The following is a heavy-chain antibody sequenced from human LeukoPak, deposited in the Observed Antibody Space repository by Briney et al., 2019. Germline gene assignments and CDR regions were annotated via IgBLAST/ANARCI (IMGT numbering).Heavy chain of an antibody. V-gene: IGHV3-20*04. D-gene: IGHD2-2*01. CDR1: GFTFDDYG. CDR2: INWNGGNT. J-gene: IGHJ4*02. Sequence: SGGSLRLSCAASGFTFDDYGMSWVRQAPGKGLEWVSGINWNGGNTGYADSVKGRFTISRDNAKNSLYLQMNSLRAEDTAVYYCARVTGVVVVPAAYFDLWGQGTLVTVSS. CDR3: ARVTGVVVVPAAYFDL.